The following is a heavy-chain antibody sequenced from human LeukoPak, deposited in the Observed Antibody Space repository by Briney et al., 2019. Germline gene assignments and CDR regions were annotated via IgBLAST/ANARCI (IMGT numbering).Heavy chain of an antibody. D-gene: IGHD3-10*01. CDR1: GFNFNINW. CDR3: AKDRVGGSYNY. J-gene: IGHJ4*02. Sequence: GGSLRLSCATSGFNFNINWMSWVRQAPGKGLEWVANIKEDGSQQNYVDSVKGRFTISRDNAKNSVYLQMNNLRADDTAVYYCAKDRVGGSYNYWGQGTLVTVSS. V-gene: IGHV3-7*01. CDR2: IKEDGSQQ.